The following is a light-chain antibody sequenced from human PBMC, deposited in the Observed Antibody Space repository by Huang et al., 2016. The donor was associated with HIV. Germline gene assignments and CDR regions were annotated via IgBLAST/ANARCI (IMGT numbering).Light chain of an antibody. CDR2: AAS. V-gene: IGKV1-39*01. CDR1: QGSSSY. Sequence: DIQMPQSPSSLSESVGDRVTITCRESQGSSSYLNWYQQKPGKAPKLLIDAASTLQSGGPSKCSGSGSGTDFTLTISSLQPADSATYYCQETYSIPYTFGQGTKLEIK. J-gene: IGKJ2*01. CDR3: QETYSIPYT.